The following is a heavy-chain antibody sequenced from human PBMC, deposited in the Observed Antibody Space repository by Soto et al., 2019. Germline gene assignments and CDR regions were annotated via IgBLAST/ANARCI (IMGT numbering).Heavy chain of an antibody. CDR3: AREVGYYDILTGYPVRYGMDV. CDR2: IYYSGST. CDR1: GGSISSSSYY. J-gene: IGHJ6*02. D-gene: IGHD3-9*01. Sequence: PSETLSLTCAVSGGSISSSSYYWGWIRQPPGKGLEWIGSIYYSGSTYYNPSLKSRVTISVDTSKNQFSLKLSSVTAADTAVYYCAREVGYYDILTGYPVRYGMDVWGQGTTVTVSS. V-gene: IGHV4-39*02.